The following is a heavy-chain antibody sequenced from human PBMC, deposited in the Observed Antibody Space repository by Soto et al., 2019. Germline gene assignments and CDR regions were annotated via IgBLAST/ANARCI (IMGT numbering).Heavy chain of an antibody. V-gene: IGHV1-69*06. J-gene: IGHJ6*02. CDR2: IIPIFGTA. Sequence: ASVKVSCKASGGTFSSYAISWVRQAPGQGLEWMGGIIPIFGTANYAQKFQGRVTITADKSTSTAYMELSSLRSEDTAVYYCASNIGGYSGYDPPAYLYYYGMDVCGQRTTVTVSS. CDR1: GGTFSSYA. CDR3: ASNIGGYSGYDPPAYLYYYGMDV. D-gene: IGHD5-12*01.